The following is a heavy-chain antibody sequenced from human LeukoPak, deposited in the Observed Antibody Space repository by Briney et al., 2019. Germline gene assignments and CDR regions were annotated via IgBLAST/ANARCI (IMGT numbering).Heavy chain of an antibody. D-gene: IGHD6-19*01. J-gene: IGHJ4*02. V-gene: IGHV5-51*01. CDR1: GYSFTSSR. CDR2: IYPGDSDT. Sequence: GESLKISCKGSGYSFTSSRIGWVRQMPGKGLEWMGIIYPGDSDTRYSPSFQGQVTISADKSISTAYLQWSSLKASDTAMYYCARASSLSSGWYLSLDYWGQGTLVTVSS. CDR3: ARASSLSSGWYLSLDY.